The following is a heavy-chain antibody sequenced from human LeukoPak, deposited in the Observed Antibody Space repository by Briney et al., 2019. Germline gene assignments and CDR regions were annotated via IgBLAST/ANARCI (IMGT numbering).Heavy chain of an antibody. CDR3: ARQGIAVAGTSRYFQH. CDR1: GGSFSGYY. V-gene: IGHV4-34*01. Sequence: SETLSLTCAVYGGSFSGYYWSWIRQPPGKGLEWIGEINHSGSTNYNPSLKSRVTISVDTSKNQFSLKLSSVTAADTAVYYCARQGIAVAGTSRYFQHWGQGTLVTVSS. CDR2: INHSGST. J-gene: IGHJ1*01. D-gene: IGHD6-19*01.